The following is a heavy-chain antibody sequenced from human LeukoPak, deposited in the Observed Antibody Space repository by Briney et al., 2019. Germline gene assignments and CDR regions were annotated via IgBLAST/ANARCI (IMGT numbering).Heavy chain of an antibody. CDR2: ISGSGGST. CDR3: ARGEPYYYDSSGYPEPDFDY. CDR1: GFTFSGYA. J-gene: IGHJ4*02. Sequence: GGSLRLSXAASGFTFSGYAMSWVRQAPGKGLEWASSISGSGGSTHYADSVKGRFTISRDNAKNSLYLQMNSLRAEDTAVYYCARGEPYYYDSSGYPEPDFDYWGQGTLVTVSS. V-gene: IGHV3-23*01. D-gene: IGHD3-22*01.